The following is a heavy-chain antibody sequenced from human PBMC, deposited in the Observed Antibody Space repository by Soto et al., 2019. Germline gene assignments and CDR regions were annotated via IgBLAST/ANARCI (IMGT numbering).Heavy chain of an antibody. D-gene: IGHD3-10*01. V-gene: IGHV3-30-3*01. J-gene: IGHJ4*01. Sequence: GGSFRLSWAASGCIFSSYAMSWVRQAPGKGLEWVAVVSPEEAIKIYSESVKGRFTVSRDNSKSTLYLQMDSLRPDDTAVYYCAKEMFRGVPGYFDYWGHGTLVTVSS. CDR3: AKEMFRGVPGYFDY. CDR1: GCIFSSYA. CDR2: VSPEEAIK.